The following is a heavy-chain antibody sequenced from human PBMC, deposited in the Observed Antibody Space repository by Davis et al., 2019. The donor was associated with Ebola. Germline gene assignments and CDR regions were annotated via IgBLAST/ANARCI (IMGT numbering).Heavy chain of an antibody. CDR3: ARDRYVVQGVIQGIASDYYYYGMDV. CDR1: GYTFTSYG. Sequence: AASVKVSCKASGYTFTSYGISWVRQAPGQGLEWMGWISAYNGNTNYAQKLQGRVTMTTDTSTSTAYMELRSLRSDDTAVYYCARDRYVVQGVIQGIASDYYYYGMDVWGQGTTVTVSS. D-gene: IGHD3-10*01. V-gene: IGHV1-18*01. J-gene: IGHJ6*02. CDR2: ISAYNGNT.